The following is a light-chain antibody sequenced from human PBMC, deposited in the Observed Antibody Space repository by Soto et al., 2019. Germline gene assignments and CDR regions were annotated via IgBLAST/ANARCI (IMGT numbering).Light chain of an antibody. Sequence: EFVLTQSPGTLSLSPGERATLSCRASQTVRNNYLAWYQQKPGQAPRLLIYDASSRATGIPDRFSGGGSGTDFTLTVTRLEPEDFAVYYCQQYAESPLTFGGGTKVDI. V-gene: IGKV3-20*01. J-gene: IGKJ4*01. CDR3: QQYAESPLT. CDR1: QTVRNNY. CDR2: DAS.